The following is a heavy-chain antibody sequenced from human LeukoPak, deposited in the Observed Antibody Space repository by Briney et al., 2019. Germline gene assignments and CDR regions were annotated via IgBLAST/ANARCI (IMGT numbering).Heavy chain of an antibody. CDR3: VRDRSGWAGDY. CDR2: IKTDGSST. J-gene: IGHJ4*02. CDR1: GFTFSRYY. D-gene: IGHD6-19*01. Sequence: PGGSLRLSCAASGFTFSRYYMQWVRQAPGKGLVWVSGIKTDGSSTRYADSVRGRFTISRDNVKNTLYLQMNSLRAEDTAVYYCVRDRSGWAGDYWGQGTLVTVSS. V-gene: IGHV3-74*01.